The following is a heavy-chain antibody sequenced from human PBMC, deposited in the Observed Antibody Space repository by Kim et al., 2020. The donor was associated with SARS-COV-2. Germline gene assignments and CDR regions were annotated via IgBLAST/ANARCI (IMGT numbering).Heavy chain of an antibody. CDR2: LTNTGENT. J-gene: IGHJ4*02. D-gene: IGHD1-1*01. Sequence: GGSLRLSCAASGFPFSSYLMYWVRQAPGKGLEWVSSLTNTGENTFYADSVRGRFTISRDNSKSTLYLEMNSLRADDTAVYYCAKKAVFTWKGGFDYWGQG. CDR1: GFPFSSYL. V-gene: IGHV3-23*01. CDR3: AKKAVFTWKGGFDY.